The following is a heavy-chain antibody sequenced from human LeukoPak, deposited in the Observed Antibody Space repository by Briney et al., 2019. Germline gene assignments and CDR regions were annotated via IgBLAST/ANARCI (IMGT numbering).Heavy chain of an antibody. V-gene: IGHV3-53*01. CDR1: GFTFSNYA. D-gene: IGHD3-16*02. CDR3: ARVWELSFDH. J-gene: IGHJ4*02. Sequence: GGSLRLSCLASGFTFSNYAMSWVRQAPGKGLEWASVIYAGGTTAYADSVKGRFTISRDTSKNTLSLHMNSLRAEDTARYYCARVWELSFDHWGQGPLVTVSS. CDR2: IYAGGTT.